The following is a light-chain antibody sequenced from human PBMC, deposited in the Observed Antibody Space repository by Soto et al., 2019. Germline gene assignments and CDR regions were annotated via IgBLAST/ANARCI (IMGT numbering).Light chain of an antibody. V-gene: IGKV3-15*01. CDR3: QQYNKWPST. J-gene: IGKJ2*01. CDR1: QSVGYN. Sequence: EVVLTQSPATLSVSPGERATLSCRASQSVGYNLAWYQQKPGQAPRLLMYDACIRATGLPVRFRGTGSGTEFTLTISGLESEDVAVYYCQQYNKWPSTFGRGTKLETK. CDR2: DAC.